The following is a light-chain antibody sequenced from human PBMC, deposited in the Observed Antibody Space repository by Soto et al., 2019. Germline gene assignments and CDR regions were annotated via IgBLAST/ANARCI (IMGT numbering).Light chain of an antibody. J-gene: IGKJ1*01. Sequence: DIQMTQSPSTLSGSVGDRVTITCRASQTISSWLAWYQQKPGKAPKLLIYKASTLKSGGTSRFSGSGSGTEFTLTITSLQPDDFANYYGQHYNSYSAAFGQGTNVELK. V-gene: IGKV1-5*03. CDR2: KAS. CDR1: QTISSW. CDR3: QHYNSYSAA.